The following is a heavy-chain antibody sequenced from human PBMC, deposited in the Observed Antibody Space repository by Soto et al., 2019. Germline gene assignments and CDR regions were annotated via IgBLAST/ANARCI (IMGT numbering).Heavy chain of an antibody. Sequence: QLQLQESGPGLVKPSETLSLTCTVSGGSISSSRYYWGWIRQPPGKGPEWIGSIFYSGGTYYNPALQSRVTIYVDTSNKQCPLKQSSVTAADTAVYSGASLSGDYYDSSRWGQGTLVTVSS. CDR1: GGSISSSRYY. D-gene: IGHD3-22*01. V-gene: IGHV4-39*01. CDR2: IFYSGGT. J-gene: IGHJ4*02. CDR3: ASLSGDYYDSSR.